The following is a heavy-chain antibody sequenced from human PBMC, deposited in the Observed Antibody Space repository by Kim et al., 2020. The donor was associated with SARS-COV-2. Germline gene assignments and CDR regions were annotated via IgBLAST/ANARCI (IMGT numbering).Heavy chain of an antibody. Sequence: SETLSLTCTVSGGSISSSNYYWGWIRQPPGKGLEWIGSIYYSGSTYYKPSLKSRVTISVDTSKNQFSLKLSSVTAADTAVYYCAKQRGYSYERGWFDPWGQGTLVTVSP. CDR2: IYYSGST. D-gene: IGHD5-18*01. CDR3: AKQRGYSYERGWFDP. CDR1: GGSISSSNYY. J-gene: IGHJ5*02. V-gene: IGHV4-39*01.